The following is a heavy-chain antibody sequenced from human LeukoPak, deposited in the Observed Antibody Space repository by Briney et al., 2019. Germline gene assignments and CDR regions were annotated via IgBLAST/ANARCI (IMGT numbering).Heavy chain of an antibody. Sequence: DPGGSLRLSCAASGITFTGNWHWVRQAPGKGLVWVSRINSDGSSTSYVDSVAGRFTISRDNAKNTLYLQMNSLRAEDTAVYHCARGNYYDSSGPGGYWGQGTLVIVSS. V-gene: IGHV3-74*01. D-gene: IGHD3-22*01. CDR1: GITFTGNW. CDR2: INSDGSST. CDR3: ARGNYYDSSGPGGY. J-gene: IGHJ4*02.